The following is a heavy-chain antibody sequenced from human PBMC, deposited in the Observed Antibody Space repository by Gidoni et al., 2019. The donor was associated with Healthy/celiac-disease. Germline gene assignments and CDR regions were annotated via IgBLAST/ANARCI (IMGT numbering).Heavy chain of an antibody. Sequence: QVTLRESGPALVKPTQTLTLTCTFSGFSLSTSGMCVSWIRQPPGKALEWLARIDWDDDKYYSTSLKTRLTISKDTSKNQVVLTMTNMDPVDTATYYCARYYYDSSGFTNWFDPWGQGTLVTVSS. CDR3: ARYYYDSSGFTNWFDP. CDR1: GFSLSTSGMC. V-gene: IGHV2-70*15. D-gene: IGHD3-22*01. J-gene: IGHJ5*02. CDR2: IDWDDDK.